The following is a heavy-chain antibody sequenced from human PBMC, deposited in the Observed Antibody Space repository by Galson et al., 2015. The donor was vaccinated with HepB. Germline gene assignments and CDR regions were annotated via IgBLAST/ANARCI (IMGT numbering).Heavy chain of an antibody. D-gene: IGHD1-26*01. Sequence: SVKVSCKATGYTFTGYAMHWVRQAPGQRLEWMGWINADNGNTEYSQNFQGRVTITRDTSARTAFMELSSLRSKDTAVYYRARDSPGRVGATGDYWGQGTLVTVPS. J-gene: IGHJ4*02. CDR1: GYTFTGYA. CDR3: ARDSPGRVGATGDY. CDR2: INADNGNT. V-gene: IGHV1-3*01.